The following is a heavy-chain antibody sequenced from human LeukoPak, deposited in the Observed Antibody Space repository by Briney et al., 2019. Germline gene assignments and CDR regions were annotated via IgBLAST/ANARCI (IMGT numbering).Heavy chain of an antibody. V-gene: IGHV4-4*09. CDR2: IYTSGST. Sequence: PSETLSLTCTVSGGSISSYYWSWIRQPPGKGLEWIGYIYTSGSTNYNPSLKSRVTISVDTSKNQFFLKLSSVTAADTAVYYCARQVPTNNWFDPWGQGTLVTVSS. J-gene: IGHJ5*02. CDR1: GGSISSYY. D-gene: IGHD5-24*01. CDR3: ARQVPTNNWFDP.